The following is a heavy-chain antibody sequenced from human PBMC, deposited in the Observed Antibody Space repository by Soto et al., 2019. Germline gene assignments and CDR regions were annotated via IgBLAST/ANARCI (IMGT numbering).Heavy chain of an antibody. CDR2: ISSSSTI. V-gene: IGHV3-48*01. CDR3: ARVAFTYCGGDCYSGVDDY. J-gene: IGHJ4*02. CDR1: GFTFSSYS. D-gene: IGHD2-21*01. Sequence: EVQLVESGGGLVQPGGSLRLSCAASGFTFSSYSMNWVRQAPGKGLEWVSYISSSSTIYYADSVKGRFTISRDNAKNSLYLQMNSLRAEDTAVYYCARVAFTYCGGDCYSGVDDYWGQGTLVTVSS.